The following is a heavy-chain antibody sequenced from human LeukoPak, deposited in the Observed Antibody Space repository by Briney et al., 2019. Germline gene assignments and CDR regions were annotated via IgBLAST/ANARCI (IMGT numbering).Heavy chain of an antibody. CDR3: ARGSYYGSGSYYFAYFDY. D-gene: IGHD3-10*01. CDR1: GFTFSTSA. J-gene: IGHJ4*02. CDR2: ISGSGVT. V-gene: IGHV3-23*01. Sequence: GGSLRLSCAASGFTFSTSAMTWVRQAPGKGLEWVSGISGSGVTDYADSVKGRFTISRDNAKNSLYLQMNSLRAEDTAVYYCARGSYYGSGSYYFAYFDYWGQGTLVTVSS.